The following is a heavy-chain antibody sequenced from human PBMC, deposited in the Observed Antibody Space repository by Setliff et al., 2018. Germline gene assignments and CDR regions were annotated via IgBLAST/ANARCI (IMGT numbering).Heavy chain of an antibody. D-gene: IGHD6-19*01. J-gene: IGHJ6*03. Sequence: SETLSLTCTVSGGSISSDSHYWGWIRQPAGKGLEWIGRIYTSGSTIYNPSLKSRVTVSIDTSKNQFSLNLTSVTAADTAVYYCARASSGWYSAYYYYMDVWGKGTTVTVSS. CDR3: ARASSGWYSAYYYYMDV. CDR2: IYTSGST. CDR1: GGSISSDSHY. V-gene: IGHV4-61*02.